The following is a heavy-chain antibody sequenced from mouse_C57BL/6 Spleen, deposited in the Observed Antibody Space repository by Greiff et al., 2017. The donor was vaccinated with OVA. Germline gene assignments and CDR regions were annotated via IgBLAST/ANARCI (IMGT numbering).Heavy chain of an antibody. V-gene: IGHV1-20*01. D-gene: IGHD5-1*01. CDR3: ARGGVRDDFDD. CDR1: GYSFTGYF. J-gene: IGHJ2*01. Sequence: EVQLQQSGPELVKPGDSVKISCKASGYSFTGYFMNWVMQSHGKSLEWIGRINPYNGDTFYNQKFKGKATLTVDNSSSTAHMELRSLTSEDSAVYDCARGGVRDDFDDGGQGTTLTVAS. CDR2: INPYNGDT.